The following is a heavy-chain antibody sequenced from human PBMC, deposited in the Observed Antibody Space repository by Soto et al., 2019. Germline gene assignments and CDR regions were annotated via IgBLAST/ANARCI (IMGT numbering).Heavy chain of an antibody. Sequence: ASVKVSCKASGYTFTGYYMHSVRQAPGQGXEWMGWINPNSGGTNYAQKFQGRVTMTRDTSISTAYMELSRLRSDDTAVYYCARGHRTVKTYEDIVVVVAATRVNYYYGMDVWGQGTTVTVSS. D-gene: IGHD2-15*01. J-gene: IGHJ6*02. V-gene: IGHV1-2*02. CDR1: GYTFTGYY. CDR2: INPNSGGT. CDR3: ARGHRTVKTYEDIVVVVAATRVNYYYGMDV.